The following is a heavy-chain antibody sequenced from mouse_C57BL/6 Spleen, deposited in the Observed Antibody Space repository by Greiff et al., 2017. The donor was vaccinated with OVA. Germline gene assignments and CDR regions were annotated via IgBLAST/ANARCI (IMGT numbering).Heavy chain of an antibody. Sequence: VQLVESGPGLVQPSQSLSITCTVSGFSLTSYGVHWVRQSPGKGLEWLGVIWSGGSTDYNAAFISRLSISKDNSKSQVFFKMNSLQADDTAIYYCARAYYSNYEVFAYWGQGTLVTVSA. V-gene: IGHV2-2*01. J-gene: IGHJ3*01. CDR2: IWSGGST. CDR3: ARAYYSNYEVFAY. CDR1: GFSLTSYG. D-gene: IGHD2-5*01.